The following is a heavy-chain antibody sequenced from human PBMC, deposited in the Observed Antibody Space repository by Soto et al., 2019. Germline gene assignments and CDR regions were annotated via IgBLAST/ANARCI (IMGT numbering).Heavy chain of an antibody. D-gene: IGHD3-10*01. CDR1: GFTFSSYW. J-gene: IGHJ4*02. Sequence: PGGSLRLSCAASGFTFSSYWMSWVRQAPGKGLEWVANIKEDGSEKNYVDSVKCQFTISRDNAKNSLYLQMNSLRAEDTAVYYCARERYYYGSGDYWGQGTLVTVSS. V-gene: IGHV3-7*01. CDR2: IKEDGSEK. CDR3: ARERYYYGSGDY.